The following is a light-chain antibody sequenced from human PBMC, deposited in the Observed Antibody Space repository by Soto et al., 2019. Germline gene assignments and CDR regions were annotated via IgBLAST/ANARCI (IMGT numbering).Light chain of an antibody. CDR1: QSVSSSR. CDR3: QQWET. CDR2: DAS. J-gene: IGKJ3*01. V-gene: IGKV3D-20*02. Sequence: DIVLTQSPATLSLSPGERATLSCGASQSVSSSRLAWYQQKPGQAPRLLIYDASNRATGIPARFSGSGSGTDFTLTISSLEPEDFAVYYCQQWETFGPGTKVDIK.